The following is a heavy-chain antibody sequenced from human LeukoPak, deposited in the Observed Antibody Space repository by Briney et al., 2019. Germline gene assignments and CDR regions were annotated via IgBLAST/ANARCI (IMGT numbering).Heavy chain of an antibody. CDR1: GGSMSPYH. D-gene: IGHD6-19*01. Sequence: SQTLSLTCTVSGGSMSPYHWGWIRQPPGKGLEWTGYIYYSGSTNYNPSLKSRVTISVDTSKNQFSLKLSSVTAADTAIYYCARAVSGRFDYWGQGTLVTVSS. V-gene: IGHV4-59*08. CDR3: ARAVSGRFDY. CDR2: IYYSGST. J-gene: IGHJ4*02.